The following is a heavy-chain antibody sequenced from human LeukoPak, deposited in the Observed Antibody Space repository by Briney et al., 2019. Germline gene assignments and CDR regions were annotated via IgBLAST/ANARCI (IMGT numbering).Heavy chain of an antibody. CDR2: INPNSGGT. D-gene: IGHD2-15*01. Sequence: ASVKVSCKASGYTFTGYYMHWVRQAPGQGLEWMGWINPNSGGTNYAQKFRGWVTMTRDTSISTAYMELSRLRSDDTAVYYCARSYCSGGSCERNWFDPWGQGTLVTVSS. CDR1: GYTFTGYY. CDR3: ARSYCSGGSCERNWFDP. V-gene: IGHV1-2*04. J-gene: IGHJ5*02.